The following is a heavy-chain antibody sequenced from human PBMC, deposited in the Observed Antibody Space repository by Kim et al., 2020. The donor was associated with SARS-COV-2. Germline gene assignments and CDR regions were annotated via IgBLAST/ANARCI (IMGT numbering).Heavy chain of an antibody. D-gene: IGHD6-6*01. CDR1: GGSISSYY. V-gene: IGHV4-59*01. CDR2: IYYSGST. CDR3: ARDAYSSSRAGSYYYYGMDV. J-gene: IGHJ6*02. Sequence: SETLSLTCTVSGGSISSYYWSWIRQPPGKGLEWIGYIYYSGSTNYNPSLKSRVTISVDTSKNKFSLKLSSVTAADTAVYYCARDAYSSSRAGSYYYYGMDVWGQGTTVTVSS.